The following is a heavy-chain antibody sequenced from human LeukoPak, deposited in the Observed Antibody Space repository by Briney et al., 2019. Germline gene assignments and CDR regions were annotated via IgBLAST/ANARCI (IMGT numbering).Heavy chain of an antibody. CDR1: GGSISGYY. CDR2: INHSGST. D-gene: IGHD1-26*01. V-gene: IGHV4-34*01. J-gene: IGHJ4*02. Sequence: PSETLSLTCTVSGGSISGYYWSWIRQPPGKGLEWIGEINHSGSTNYNPSLKSRVTISVDTSKNQFSLKLSSVTAADTAVYYCARGIIVGATIFPRPFFDYWGQGTLVTVSS. CDR3: ARGIIVGATIFPRPFFDY.